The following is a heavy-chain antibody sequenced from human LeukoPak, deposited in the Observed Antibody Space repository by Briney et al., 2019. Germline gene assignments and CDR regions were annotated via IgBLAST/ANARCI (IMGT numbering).Heavy chain of an antibody. CDR3: ARDRKRTNYYGSGSYLQDY. CDR2: INPNSGGT. D-gene: IGHD3-10*01. V-gene: IGHV1-2*02. CDR1: GYTFTGYY. Sequence: ASVKVSCKASGYTFTGYYMHWVRQAPGQGLEWMGWINPNSGGTNYAQKFQGRVTMTRDTSISTAYMELSRVRSDDTAVYYCARDRKRTNYYGSGSYLQDYWGQGTLVTVSS. J-gene: IGHJ4*02.